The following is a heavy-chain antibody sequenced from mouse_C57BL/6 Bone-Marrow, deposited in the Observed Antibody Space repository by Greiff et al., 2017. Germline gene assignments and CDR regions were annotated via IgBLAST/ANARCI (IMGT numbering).Heavy chain of an antibody. CDR3: ARYKD. V-gene: IGHV14-2*01. D-gene: IGHD1-3*01. Sequence: EVQLVESGAELVKPGASVKVSCKASGYTFTSYWMHWVKQRTEQGLEWIGRIDPEDGETKYAPKFQGKATITADTSSNTAYLQLRSLTSEDTAVYYCARYKDWGQGTTLTVSS. J-gene: IGHJ2*01. CDR2: IDPEDGET. CDR1: GYTFTSYW.